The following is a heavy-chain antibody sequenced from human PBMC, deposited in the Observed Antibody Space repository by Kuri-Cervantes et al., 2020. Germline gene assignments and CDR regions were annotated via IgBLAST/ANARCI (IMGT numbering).Heavy chain of an antibody. CDR1: GFTFSRYH. CDR2: ISNSGAHT. D-gene: IGHD4-17*01. J-gene: IGHJ4*02. CDR3: AKAAPGYGDYGAIPPFDY. V-gene: IGHV3-23*01. Sequence: GGSLRLSCVASGFTFSRYHMDWVRQAPGKGLESISSISNSGAHTYYADSVKGRFTISRDNAKNSPYLQMNSLRAEDTAVYYCAKAAPGYGDYGAIPPFDYWGQGTLVTVSS.